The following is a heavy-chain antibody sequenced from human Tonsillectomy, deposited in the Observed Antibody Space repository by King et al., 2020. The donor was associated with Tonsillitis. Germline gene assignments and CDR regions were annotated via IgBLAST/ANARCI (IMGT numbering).Heavy chain of an antibody. D-gene: IGHD4-17*01. V-gene: IGHV4-39*01. CDR2: FYYSGNT. CDR3: ARDYGLN. Sequence: QLQESGPGLVKPSETLSLTCAVSGGSISSSPYYWGWIRQPPGKGLEWIGSFYYSGNTYYIPSLKSRVTISVDTSKNQFSLSLTSVTAADTAVYYCARDYGLNWGQGTLVTVSS. CDR1: GGSISSSPYY. J-gene: IGHJ4*02.